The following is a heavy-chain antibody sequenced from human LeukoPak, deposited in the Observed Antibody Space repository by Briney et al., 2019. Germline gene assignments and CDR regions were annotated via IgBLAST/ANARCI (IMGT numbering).Heavy chain of an antibody. Sequence: GGSLRLSCAASGITFGSYWMTWVRQAPGNGLECVANIKPDGGEKHYVDSVKGRFTISRDNAKNSLFLEMNRLRAEDTAVYYCARGRMAVACSYEYWGQGNLVTVSS. J-gene: IGHJ4*02. CDR3: ARGRMAVACSYEY. D-gene: IGHD6-19*01. V-gene: IGHV3-7*03. CDR1: GITFGSYW. CDR2: IKPDGGEK.